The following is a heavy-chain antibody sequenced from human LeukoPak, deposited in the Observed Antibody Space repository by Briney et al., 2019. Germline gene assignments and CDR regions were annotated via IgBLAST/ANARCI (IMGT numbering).Heavy chain of an antibody. D-gene: IGHD6-13*01. CDR3: ARVYYSSSYDYWYFDL. J-gene: IGHJ2*01. CDR1: GGSIRSYY. CDR2: IYYSGST. Sequence: PSETLSLTCTVSGGSIRSYYWSWIRQPPGKGLEWIGYIYYSGSTNYNPSLKSRVTVSVDTSKNQFSLKLSSVTAADTAVYYCARVYYSSSYDYWYFDLWGRGTLVTVSS. V-gene: IGHV4-59*01.